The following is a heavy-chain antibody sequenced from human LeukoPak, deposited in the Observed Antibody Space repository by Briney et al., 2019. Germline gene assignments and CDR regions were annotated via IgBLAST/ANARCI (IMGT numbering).Heavy chain of an antibody. D-gene: IGHD2-8*01. Sequence: GGSLRLSCAASGFTFNSYTMYWVRQAPGKGLEWVSAISGHDGSTFYADSVKGRFTISRDNSKNTLYLQMNSLRVEDTAIYYCARDADGNVDLWGQGAQVTVSS. CDR1: GFTFNSYT. V-gene: IGHV3-23*01. CDR2: ISGHDGST. CDR3: ARDADGNVDL. J-gene: IGHJ5*02.